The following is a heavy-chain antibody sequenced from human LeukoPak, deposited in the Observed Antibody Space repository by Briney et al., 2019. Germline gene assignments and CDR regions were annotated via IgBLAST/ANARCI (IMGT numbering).Heavy chain of an antibody. D-gene: IGHD3-10*01. CDR2: ISYDGSNK. J-gene: IGHJ4*02. V-gene: IGHV3-30*19. CDR1: GFTFSSYG. Sequence: GGSLGLSCAASGFTFSSYGMHWVRQAPGKGLEWVAIISYDGSNKYYADSVKGRFTISRDNSKNTLYLQMNSLRADDTAVYYCARGRSGSHHFDSWGQGTLVTVPS. CDR3: ARGRSGSHHFDS.